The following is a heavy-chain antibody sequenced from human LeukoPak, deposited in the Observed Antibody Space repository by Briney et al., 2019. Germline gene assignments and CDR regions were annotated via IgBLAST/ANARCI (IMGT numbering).Heavy chain of an antibody. CDR2: INHSGST. Sequence: PSETLSLTCAVYGGAFSGYFWSWIRHPPGKGLEWIGEINHSGSTNYNPSLKSRVTISVDTSKNQFSLKVSSVTAADTAMYYCARVILDYYYYYMDVWGKGTTVTVSS. CDR1: GGAFSGYF. J-gene: IGHJ6*03. CDR3: ARVILDYYYYYMDV. V-gene: IGHV4-34*01.